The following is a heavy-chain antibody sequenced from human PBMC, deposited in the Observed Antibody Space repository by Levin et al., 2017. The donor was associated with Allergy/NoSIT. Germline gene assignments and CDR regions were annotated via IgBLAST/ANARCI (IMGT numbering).Heavy chain of an antibody. CDR2: IRSKAYGGTT. V-gene: IGHV3-49*03. Sequence: GGSLRLSCTASGFTFGDYAMSWFRQAPGKGLEWVGFIRSKAYGGTTEYAASVKGRFTISRDDSKSIAYLQMKSLKTEDTAVYYCTRDPRLLYGPPRDSCDYWGQGTLVTVSS. J-gene: IGHJ4*02. CDR1: GFTFGDYA. D-gene: IGHD2-2*02. CDR3: TRDPRLLYGPPRDSCDY.